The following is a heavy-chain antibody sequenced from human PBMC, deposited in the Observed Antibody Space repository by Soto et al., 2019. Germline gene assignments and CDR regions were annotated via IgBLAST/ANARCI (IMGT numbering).Heavy chain of an antibody. CDR1: GYTFTSYD. D-gene: IGHD4-17*01. J-gene: IGHJ4*02. V-gene: IGHV1-8*01. Sequence: QVQLVQSGAEVKKPGASVKVSCKASGYTFTSYDINWVRQATGQGLEWMGWMNTNSGNTGYAQKFQARITMTRITTISTDYMELSSLSSEETRVYYCASSAKDSRDRHWGQGTLVTVSS. CDR2: MNTNSGNT. CDR3: ASSAKDSRDRH.